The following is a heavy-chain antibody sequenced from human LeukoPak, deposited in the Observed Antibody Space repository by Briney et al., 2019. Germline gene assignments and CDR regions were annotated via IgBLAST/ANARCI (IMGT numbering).Heavy chain of an antibody. CDR1: GFTFSSYA. CDR2: ISYDGSNK. V-gene: IGHV3-30-3*01. J-gene: IGHJ4*02. D-gene: IGHD6-19*01. Sequence: PGGSLRLSCAASGFTFSSYAMHWVRQAPGKGLEWVAVISYDGSNKYYADSVKGRFTISRDNSKNTLYLQMNSLRAEDTAVYYCARAQQWLVPHDYWGQGTLVTVSS. CDR3: ARAQQWLVPHDY.